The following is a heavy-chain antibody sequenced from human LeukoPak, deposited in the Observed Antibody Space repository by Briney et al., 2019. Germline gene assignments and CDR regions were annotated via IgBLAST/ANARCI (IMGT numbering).Heavy chain of an antibody. J-gene: IGHJ4*02. Sequence: GGSLRLSCAASGFTFSSYGMHWVRQAPGKGLEWVAYISSSSSLIYYAGSVKGRFTVSRDSAKRSLYLQMNSLRAEDTAVYYCARDQRWLPFDYWGQGTLVTVSS. V-gene: IGHV3-48*01. CDR2: ISSSSSLI. CDR1: GFTFSSYG. CDR3: ARDQRWLPFDY. D-gene: IGHD5-24*01.